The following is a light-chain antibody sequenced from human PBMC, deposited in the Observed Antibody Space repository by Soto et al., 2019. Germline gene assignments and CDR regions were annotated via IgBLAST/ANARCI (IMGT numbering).Light chain of an antibody. J-gene: IGLJ1*01. CDR1: SRDVGGYNY. CDR2: EVS. V-gene: IGLV2-8*01. CDR3: SSYAGSNNVV. Sequence: QSALTQPPSASGSPGQSVTISCTGTSRDVGGYNYVSWYQQHPGKAPKRMIYEVSKRPSGVPDRFSGSKSGNTASLTVSGLQAEDEADYYCSSYAGSNNVVFGTGTKVTVL.